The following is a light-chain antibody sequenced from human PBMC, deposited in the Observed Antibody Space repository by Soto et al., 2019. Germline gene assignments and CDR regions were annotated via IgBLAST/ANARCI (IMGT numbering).Light chain of an antibody. CDR2: EVN. CDR1: SSDVGSYDL. Sequence: QSVLTQPASVSGSPGQSITISCTGTSSDVGSYDLVSWYQHHPGKAPKVMIYEVNNRPSGVSGRFSGSKSDTTAYLTISGLQAEDEADYYCSSYSGSDTKVFGTGTKLTVL. J-gene: IGLJ1*01. V-gene: IGLV2-14*02. CDR3: SSYSGSDTKV.